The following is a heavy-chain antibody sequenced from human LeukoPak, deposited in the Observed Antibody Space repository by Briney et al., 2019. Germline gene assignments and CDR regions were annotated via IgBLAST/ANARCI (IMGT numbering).Heavy chain of an antibody. CDR1: GYTFTGYY. J-gene: IGHJ3*02. CDR3: AVAYYYGSGTRRGAFDI. D-gene: IGHD3-10*01. CDR2: INPNSGGT. Sequence: SVNVSCKASGYTFTGYYMHWVRQAPGQGLEWMGWINPNSGGTNYAQKFQGRVTMTRDTSISTAYMELSRLRSDDTAVYYCAVAYYYGSGTRRGAFDIWGQGTVVPVSS. V-gene: IGHV1-2*02.